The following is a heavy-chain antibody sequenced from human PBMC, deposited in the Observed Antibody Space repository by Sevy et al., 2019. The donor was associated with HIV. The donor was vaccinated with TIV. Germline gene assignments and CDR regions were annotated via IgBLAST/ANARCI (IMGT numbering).Heavy chain of an antibody. CDR2: IKSKTEGGTI. Sequence: GGSLRLSCAASGFTFSESWMSWVRQAPGRGLEWVGRIKSKTEGGTINYAAPVRGRFTISRDDSKNTLYLQMNSLETEDTALYYCTTEALDDEDPDYSYYGMDVWGQGTTVTVSS. V-gene: IGHV3-15*01. D-gene: IGHD3-16*01. J-gene: IGHJ6*02. CDR3: TTEALDDEDPDYSYYGMDV. CDR1: GFTFSESW.